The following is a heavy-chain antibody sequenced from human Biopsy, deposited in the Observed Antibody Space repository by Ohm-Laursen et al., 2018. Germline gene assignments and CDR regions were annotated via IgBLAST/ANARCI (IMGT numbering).Heavy chain of an antibody. Sequence: SLRLSCAASGFNFNHYAMQWVRQVPGKGLEWVSSISWSNDNIHYADSVKGRFTISRDNARNSLFLEMSSLREGDTGLYHCVRDSTLDYWGQGTLVTVSS. CDR3: VRDSTLDY. CDR1: GFNFNHYA. J-gene: IGHJ4*02. CDR2: ISWSNDNI. V-gene: IGHV3-9*01.